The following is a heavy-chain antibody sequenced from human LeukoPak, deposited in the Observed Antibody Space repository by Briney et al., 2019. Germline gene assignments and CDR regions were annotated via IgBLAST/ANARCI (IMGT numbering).Heavy chain of an antibody. J-gene: IGHJ4*02. CDR1: GFTFSGFA. D-gene: IGHD4-23*01. Sequence: GGSLRLSCAASGFTFSGFAMSWVRRTPGKGLEWVSGISGSGDNTLYADSVKGRFTISRDNSKNTLYLEMNSLRAEDTAVYYCARERKGGNSASAALDYWGQGTLVTVSS. CDR3: ARERKGGNSASAALDY. CDR2: ISGSGDNT. V-gene: IGHV3-23*01.